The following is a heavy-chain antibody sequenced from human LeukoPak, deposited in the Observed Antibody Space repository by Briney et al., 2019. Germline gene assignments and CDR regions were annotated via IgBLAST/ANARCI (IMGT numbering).Heavy chain of an antibody. D-gene: IGHD3-22*01. J-gene: IGHJ3*02. Sequence: PGGSLRLSCAASGFTFSSYSMNWVRQAPGKGLEWVSSISSSSSYIYYADSVEGRFTISRDNAKNSLYLQMNSLRAEDTAVYYCARDLRSVVVVNCAFDIWGQGTMVTVSS. CDR1: GFTFSSYS. CDR3: ARDLRSVVVVNCAFDI. V-gene: IGHV3-21*01. CDR2: ISSSSSYI.